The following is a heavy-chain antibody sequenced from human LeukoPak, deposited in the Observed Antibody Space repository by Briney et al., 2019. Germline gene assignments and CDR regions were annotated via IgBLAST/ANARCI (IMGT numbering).Heavy chain of an antibody. CDR3: AREGFDDYVWGSYRSIFFGY. CDR2: IYSGGST. Sequence: PGGSLRLSCAASGFTVSSNYMSWVRQAPGKGLEWVSVIYSGGSTYYADSVKGRFTISRDNSKNTLYLQMNSLRAEDTAVYYCAREGFDDYVWGSYRSIFFGYWGQGTLVTVSS. J-gene: IGHJ4*02. V-gene: IGHV3-53*01. CDR1: GFTVSSNY. D-gene: IGHD3-16*02.